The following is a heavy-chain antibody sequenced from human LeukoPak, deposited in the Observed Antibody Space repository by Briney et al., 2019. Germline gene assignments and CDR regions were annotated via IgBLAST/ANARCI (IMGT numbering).Heavy chain of an antibody. J-gene: IGHJ4*02. CDR2: IYYSGST. V-gene: IGHV4-39*07. CDR3: ARSLIRSPTRSLDY. CDR1: GGSISSSSYY. D-gene: IGHD3-22*01. Sequence: SETLSLTCTVSGGSISSSSYYWGWIRQPPGKGLEWVGSIYYSGSTYYNPSLKSRVTISVDTSKNQFSLKLSSVTAADTAVYYCARSLIRSPTRSLDYWGQGTLVTVSS.